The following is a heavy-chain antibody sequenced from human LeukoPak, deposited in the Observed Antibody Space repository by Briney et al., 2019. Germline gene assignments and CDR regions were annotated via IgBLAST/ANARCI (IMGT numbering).Heavy chain of an antibody. Sequence: PSETLSLTCSVSGGSITGGPYNGAWIRQPPGKGLGGIGTMFYTGRTDYNPSLKSRVTISVDTSKNQFSLKVTSVTAADTAVYYCASGKELAFFLGDWGQGTLVAVSS. J-gene: IGHJ4*02. CDR2: MFYTGRT. V-gene: IGHV4-39*01. D-gene: IGHD1-26*01. CDR1: GGSITGGPYN. CDR3: ASGKELAFFLGD.